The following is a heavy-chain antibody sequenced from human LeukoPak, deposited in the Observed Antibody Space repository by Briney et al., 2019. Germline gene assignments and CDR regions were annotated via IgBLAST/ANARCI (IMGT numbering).Heavy chain of an antibody. J-gene: IGHJ4*02. D-gene: IGHD6-19*01. Sequence: ASVKVSCKASGYTFTSYYMHWVRQAPGQGLEWMGIINPSGGSTSYARKFQGRVTMTRDTSTSTVYMELSSLRSEDTAVYYCARDREYSSGWYNHYFDNWGQGTLVTVSS. CDR1: GYTFTSYY. CDR3: ARDREYSSGWYNHYFDN. V-gene: IGHV1-46*01. CDR2: INPSGGST.